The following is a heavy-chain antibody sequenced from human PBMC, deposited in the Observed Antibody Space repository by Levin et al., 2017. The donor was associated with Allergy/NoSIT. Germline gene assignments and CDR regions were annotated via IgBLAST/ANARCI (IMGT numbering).Heavy chain of an antibody. CDR3: ARRDSGWYHFDY. Sequence: SETLSLTCTVSGGSISSSSYYWGWIRQPPGKGLEWIGSIYYSGSTYYNPSLKSRVTISVDTSKNQFSLKLSSVTAADTAVYYCARRDSGWYHFDYWGQGTLVTVSS. CDR1: GGSISSSSYY. V-gene: IGHV4-39*01. D-gene: IGHD6-19*01. CDR2: IYYSGST. J-gene: IGHJ4*02.